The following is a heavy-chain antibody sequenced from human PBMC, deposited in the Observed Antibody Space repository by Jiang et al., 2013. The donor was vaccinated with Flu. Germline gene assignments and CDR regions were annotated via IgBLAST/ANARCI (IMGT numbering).Heavy chain of an antibody. CDR3: ARISK. J-gene: IGHJ4*02. V-gene: IGHV3-53*01. CDR1: GFIVSNSY. Sequence: QLLESGGGLMQPGGSLRLSCAASGFIVSNSYISWVRQAPGKGLEWVSVIDSGGSTNYADSVKGRFTISRDNSKNTVYLQMNSLRAEDTAIYYCARISKWGQGTLVTVSS. D-gene: IGHD3-16*02. CDR2: IDSGGST.